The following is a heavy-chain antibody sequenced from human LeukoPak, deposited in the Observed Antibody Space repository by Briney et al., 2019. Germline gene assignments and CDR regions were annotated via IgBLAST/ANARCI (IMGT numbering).Heavy chain of an antibody. V-gene: IGHV4-39*01. CDR1: GGSLSSSSYY. J-gene: IGHJ4*02. D-gene: IGHD2-15*01. Sequence: SETLSLTRTVSGGSLSSSSYYGCWIRQPPGKGLEWLGSIYYSGSTYYNPSRKSRVTISVDTSKNQCSLKLSSVTAADTAVYYCARHVSGGYLPDYWGQGTLVTVSS. CDR3: ARHVSGGYLPDY. CDR2: IYYSGST.